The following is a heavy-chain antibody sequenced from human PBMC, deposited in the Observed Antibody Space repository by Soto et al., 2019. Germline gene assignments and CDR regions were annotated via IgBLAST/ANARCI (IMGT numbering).Heavy chain of an antibody. CDR1: GYSFTTHG. V-gene: IGHV1-18*01. Sequence: QVQMVQSASEVKEPGASVKVSCKTSGYSFTTHGISWVRQAPGRGLEWMGWVSAYNGDTNYAPGLRNRVTMTTDTSARTAYMELRSLTSDDTAVYYCARDLLTTVTHRDFDYWGQGTLVTVSS. CDR3: ARDLLTTVTHRDFDY. CDR2: VSAYNGDT. J-gene: IGHJ4*02. D-gene: IGHD4-17*01.